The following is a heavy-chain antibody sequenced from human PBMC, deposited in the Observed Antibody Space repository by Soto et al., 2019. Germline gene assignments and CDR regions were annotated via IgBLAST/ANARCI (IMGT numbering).Heavy chain of an antibody. J-gene: IGHJ4*02. V-gene: IGHV4-59*01. CDR3: AKYRCTDADRFLLAY. Sequence: SETLPLTYAVSGDSINNSYWSWIRQPPGKRLEWIGNLYYTGTTTYNPSLESRVTMSVDTSKNQFSLKLNSVDAADTAVYYCAKYRCTDADRFLLAYRGRRTLVPVSS. D-gene: IGHD2-2*01. CDR2: LYYTGTT. CDR1: GDSINNSY.